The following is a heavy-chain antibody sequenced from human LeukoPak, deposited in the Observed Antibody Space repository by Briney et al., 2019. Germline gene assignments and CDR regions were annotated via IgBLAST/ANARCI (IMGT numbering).Heavy chain of an antibody. Sequence: SETLSLTCTVSGGSIGSYYCSWVRQSPEKGLEWIGNIVYTGRTNYNPSLKSRVTISIDTSKNQFSLRLNSVTAADTAVYYCARDSWWDGSKTFSDWFGPWGQGTRVTVSS. CDR1: GGSIGSYY. V-gene: IGHV4-59*12. D-gene: IGHD3-10*01. CDR2: IVYTGRT. CDR3: ARDSWWDGSKTFSDWFGP. J-gene: IGHJ5*02.